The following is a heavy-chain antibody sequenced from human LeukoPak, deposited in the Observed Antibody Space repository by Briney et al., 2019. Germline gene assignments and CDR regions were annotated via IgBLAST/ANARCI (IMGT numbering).Heavy chain of an antibody. V-gene: IGHV3-23*01. D-gene: IGHD2-8*01. CDR1: GFTFSSYA. J-gene: IGHJ4*02. CDR3: ATPGPEYCTNGVCTFDY. Sequence: RSGGSLRLSCAASGFTFSSYAMSWVRQAPGKGLEWVSAISGSGGSTYYADSVKGRFTISRDNSKNTLYLQMNSLRPEDTAVYYCATPGPEYCTNGVCTFDYWGQGTLVTVSS. CDR2: ISGSGGST.